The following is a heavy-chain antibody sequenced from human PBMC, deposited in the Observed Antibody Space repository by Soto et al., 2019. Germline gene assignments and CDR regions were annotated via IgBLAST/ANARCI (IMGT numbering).Heavy chain of an antibody. Sequence: QVQLVESGGGVVQPGRSLRLSCAASGFTFSSYGRHWVRQAPGKGLEWVAVIWYDGSNKYYADSVKGRFTISRDNSKNTLYLQMNSLRAEDTAVYYCAREAGYSIYYYYYYGMDVWGQGTTVTVSS. D-gene: IGHD1-26*01. J-gene: IGHJ6*02. V-gene: IGHV3-33*01. CDR2: IWYDGSNK. CDR1: GFTFSSYG. CDR3: AREAGYSIYYYYYYGMDV.